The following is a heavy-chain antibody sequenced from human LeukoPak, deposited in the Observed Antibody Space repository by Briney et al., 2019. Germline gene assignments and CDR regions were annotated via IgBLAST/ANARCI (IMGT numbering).Heavy chain of an antibody. CDR3: AKRGAGYYFDY. D-gene: IGHD3-10*01. V-gene: IGHV3-23*01. CDR2: MSGSGANP. Sequence: GGSLRLSCAASGFTFRSYTMSWVRQAPGKGLEWVSSMSGSGANPHYADSVKGRFTVSRDNFKNTLFLQLNSLRAEDTAVYYCAKRGAGYYFDYWGQGTLVTVSS. J-gene: IGHJ4*02. CDR1: GFTFRSYT.